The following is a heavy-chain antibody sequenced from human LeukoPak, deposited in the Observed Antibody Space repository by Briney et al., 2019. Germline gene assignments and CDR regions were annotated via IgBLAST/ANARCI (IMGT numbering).Heavy chain of an antibody. CDR3: AELGITMIGGV. CDR1: GFSFSTYV. V-gene: IGHV3-48*03. J-gene: IGHJ6*04. CDR2: ISSSGSTI. D-gene: IGHD3-10*02. Sequence: GGSLRLSCTASGFSFSTYVMHWVRQAPGKGLEWVSYISSSGSTIYYADSVKGRFTISRDNAKNSLYLQMNSLRAEDTAVYYCAELGITMIGGVWGKGTTVTISS.